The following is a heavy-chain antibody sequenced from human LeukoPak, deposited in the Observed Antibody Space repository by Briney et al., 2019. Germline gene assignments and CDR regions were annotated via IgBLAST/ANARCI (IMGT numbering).Heavy chain of an antibody. CDR2: LSYDGSNK. Sequence: GGSLRLSCAASGFTFSGYAMHWVRQAPGKGLEWLAVLSYDGSNKFYEDSVKGRSSISRENSMHTLYLQMNRLRPEDTAVYYCAKERLVGQLRRGRNYGMDVWGQGTTVTVSS. CDR3: AKERLVGQLRRGRNYGMDV. D-gene: IGHD1-7*01. CDR1: GFTFSGYA. J-gene: IGHJ6*02. V-gene: IGHV3-30*18.